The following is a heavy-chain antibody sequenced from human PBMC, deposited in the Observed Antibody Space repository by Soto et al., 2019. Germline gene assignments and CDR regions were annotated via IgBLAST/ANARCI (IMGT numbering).Heavy chain of an antibody. CDR1: GFTFSSYA. D-gene: IGHD3-3*01. V-gene: IGHV3-23*01. CDR2: ISGSGGST. J-gene: IGHJ6*02. Sequence: GGSLRLSCAASGFTFSSYAMSWVRQAPGKGLEWVSAISGSGGSTYYADSVKGRFTISRDNSKNTLYLQMNSLRAEDTAVYYCARLRFLDPYGMDVWGQGTTVTVSS. CDR3: ARLRFLDPYGMDV.